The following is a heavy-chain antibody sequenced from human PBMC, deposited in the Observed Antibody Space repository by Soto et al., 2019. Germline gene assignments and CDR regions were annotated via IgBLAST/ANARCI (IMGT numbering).Heavy chain of an antibody. CDR1: GASISSSSYC. CDR2: ICYSGAT. J-gene: IGHJ5*02. CDR3: VAHSLPSQWRPTRDNWFDP. D-gene: IGHD6-19*01. V-gene: IGHV4-39*01. Sequence: PSETLSLTCTVSGASISSSSYCGAWVRQAPGKGLEWIASICYSGATYSNPSLRSRVFISIDTSKKQFSLRLTSVTAADTATYYCVAHSLPSQWRPTRDNWFDPWGQGTLVTVSS.